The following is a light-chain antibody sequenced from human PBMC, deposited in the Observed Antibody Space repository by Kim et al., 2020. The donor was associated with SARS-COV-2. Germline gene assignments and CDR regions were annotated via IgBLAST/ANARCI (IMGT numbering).Light chain of an antibody. CDR2: KAS. CDR3: QQYSSYVNS. Sequence: DIQMTQSPSTLSAFVGDRVTITCRASQNINNYLAWYQQKPGKAPKLLIYKASSLQSGVPSKFNGSGSGTEFTLTISSLQPDDFASYYCQQYSSYVNSFGQGPKLEI. J-gene: IGKJ2*03. CDR1: QNINNY. V-gene: IGKV1-5*03.